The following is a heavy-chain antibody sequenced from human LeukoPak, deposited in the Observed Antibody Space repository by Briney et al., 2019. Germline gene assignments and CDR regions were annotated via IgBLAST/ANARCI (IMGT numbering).Heavy chain of an antibody. V-gene: IGHV4-34*01. CDR3: ARARGSSWYQRAFDY. CDR1: GGSFSGYY. D-gene: IGHD6-13*01. Sequence: PSETLSLTCAVYGGSFSGYYWSWIRQPPGKGLEWIGEINHSGSTNYNPSLKSRVTISVDTSKNQFSLKLSSVTAADTAVYYCARARGSSWYQRAFDYWGQGTLVTVSS. CDR2: INHSGST. J-gene: IGHJ4*02.